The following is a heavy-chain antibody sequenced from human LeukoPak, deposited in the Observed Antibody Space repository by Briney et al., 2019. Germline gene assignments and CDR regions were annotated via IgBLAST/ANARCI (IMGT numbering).Heavy chain of an antibody. D-gene: IGHD2-8*01. V-gene: IGHV3-48*03. CDR3: ARGPTNGYVKYYYMDV. CDR2: ISSSGSTI. Sequence: GGSLRLSCAASGFTLSSYAMSWVRQAPGKGLEWVSYISSSGSTIYYADSVKGRFTISRDNAKNSLYLQMNSLRAEDTAVYYCARGPTNGYVKYYYMDVWGKGTTVTISS. J-gene: IGHJ6*03. CDR1: GFTLSSYA.